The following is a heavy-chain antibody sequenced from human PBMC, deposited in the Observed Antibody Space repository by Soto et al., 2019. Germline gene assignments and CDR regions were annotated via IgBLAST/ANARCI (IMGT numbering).Heavy chain of an antibody. V-gene: IGHV4-34*01. Sequence: ETLSLTCAVYGGSFSGYYWSWIRQPPGKGLEWIGEINHSGSTNYNPSLKSRVTISVDTSKNQFSLKLSSVTAADTAVYYCARDSSGVVVVAATRQGYYFDYWGQGTLVTVSS. CDR1: GGSFSGYY. CDR3: ARDSSGVVVVAATRQGYYFDY. J-gene: IGHJ4*02. CDR2: INHSGST. D-gene: IGHD2-15*01.